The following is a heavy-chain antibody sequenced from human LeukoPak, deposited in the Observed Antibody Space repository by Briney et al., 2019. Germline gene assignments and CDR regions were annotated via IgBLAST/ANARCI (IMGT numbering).Heavy chain of an antibody. CDR3: AELGITMIGGV. V-gene: IGHV3-48*04. J-gene: IGHJ6*04. CDR2: ISSSGSTI. D-gene: IGHD3-10*02. CDR1: GFIFSTYS. Sequence: GGSLRLSCAASGFIFSTYSMNWVRQAPGKGLEWVSYISSSGSTIYYADSVKGRFTISRDNAKNSLYLQMNSLRAEDTAVYYCAELGITMIGGVWGKGTTVTISS.